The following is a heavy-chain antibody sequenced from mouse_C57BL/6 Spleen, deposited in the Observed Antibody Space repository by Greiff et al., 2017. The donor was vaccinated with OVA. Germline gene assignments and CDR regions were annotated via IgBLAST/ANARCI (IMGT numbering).Heavy chain of an antibody. V-gene: IGHV1-61*01. CDR1: GYTFTSYW. CDR3: ARARDYGGYFDV. Sequence: VQLQQPGAELVRPGSSVKLSCKASGYTFTSYWMDCVKQRPGQGLEWIGNIYPSDSAPHYNPKFQDKATLTVDKSSSTAYMQLSSLTSEDSAVDYCARARDYGGYFDVWGTGTTVTVSS. D-gene: IGHD2-4*01. J-gene: IGHJ1*03. CDR2: IYPSDSAP.